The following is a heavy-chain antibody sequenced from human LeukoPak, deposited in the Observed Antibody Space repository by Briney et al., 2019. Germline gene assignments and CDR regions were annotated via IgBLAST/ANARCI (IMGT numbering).Heavy chain of an antibody. CDR2: ISSSSSTI. CDR3: ARKIVGATTGNAFDI. D-gene: IGHD1-26*01. J-gene: IGHJ3*02. V-gene: IGHV3-48*01. Sequence: GGSLRLSCAASGFAFSSYSMNWVRQAPGKGLEWVSYISSSSSTIYYADSVKGRFTISRDNAKNSLYLQMNSLRAEDAAVYYCARKIVGATTGNAFDIWGQGTMVTVSS. CDR1: GFAFSSYS.